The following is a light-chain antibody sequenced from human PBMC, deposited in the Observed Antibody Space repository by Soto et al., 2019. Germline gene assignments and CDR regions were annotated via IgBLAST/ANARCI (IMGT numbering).Light chain of an antibody. V-gene: IGLV2-8*01. CDR2: EVS. J-gene: IGLJ2*01. CDR1: SSDVGGYNY. Sequence: QSALTRPPSASGSPGQSVTISCTGTSSDVGGYNYVSWYQQHPGKAPKLMIYEVSKRPSGVPDRFSGSKSGNTASLTVSGLQAEDEADYYCSSYGGGNTVVFGGGTKLTVL. CDR3: SSYGGGNTVV.